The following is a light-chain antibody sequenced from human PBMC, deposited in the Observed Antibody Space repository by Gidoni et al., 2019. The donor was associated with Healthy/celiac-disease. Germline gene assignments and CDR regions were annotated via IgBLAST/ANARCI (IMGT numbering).Light chain of an antibody. Sequence: DIVLTQSPGTLSLSPGERATLSCRASQSVSSSYLAWYQQKPGQAPRLLIYGASSRATGIPDRFSGSGSGTDFTLTISRLEPEDFAVYYCQQYGSSPVTFXXXTKVEIK. CDR1: QSVSSSY. CDR3: QQYGSSPVT. V-gene: IGKV3-20*01. J-gene: IGKJ1*01. CDR2: GAS.